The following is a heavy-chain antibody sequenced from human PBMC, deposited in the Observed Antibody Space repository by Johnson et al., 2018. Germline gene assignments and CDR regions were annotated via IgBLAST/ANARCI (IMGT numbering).Heavy chain of an antibody. J-gene: IGHJ1*01. Sequence: QVQLQQWGAGLLKPSETXSLTCAVYGGSFSGYYWSWIRPPPGKGLEWIGEIKHSGSTNYNPSLKSRVTISVDTSKNQFSLKLSSVTAADTAVYYCARDNLYDYDSSAYYFGGYFQHWGQGTLVTVSS. V-gene: IGHV4-34*01. CDR3: ARDNLYDYDSSAYYFGGYFQH. D-gene: IGHD3-22*01. CDR2: IKHSGST. CDR1: GGSFSGYY.